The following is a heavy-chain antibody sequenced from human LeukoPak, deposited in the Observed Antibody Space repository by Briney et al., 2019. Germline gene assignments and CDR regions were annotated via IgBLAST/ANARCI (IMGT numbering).Heavy chain of an antibody. J-gene: IGHJ5*02. Sequence: PGGSLRLSCAASGFTVSSNYMSWVRQAPGKGLEWVSVFYSGGNTYYADSVKGRFTISRDNSKNTLYLQINSLRAEDTAVYYCAXGARRICSGTSCPFDPWGQGTRVTVSS. CDR3: AXGARRICSGTSCPFDP. V-gene: IGHV3-53*01. CDR1: GFTVSSNY. CDR2: FYSGGNT. D-gene: IGHD2-2*01.